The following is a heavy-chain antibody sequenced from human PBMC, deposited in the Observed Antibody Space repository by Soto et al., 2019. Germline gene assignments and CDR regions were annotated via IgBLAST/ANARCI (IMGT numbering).Heavy chain of an antibody. Sequence: EVQLVESGGGLVKPGGSLRLSCAASGFTFSSYSMNWVRQAPGKGLEWVSSISSSSSYIYYADSVKGRFTIARDNAKNSRYLQMNSLRAEDTAVYYCARDGDRIAAAFDYWGQGTLVTVSS. J-gene: IGHJ4*02. V-gene: IGHV3-21*01. D-gene: IGHD6-13*01. CDR1: GFTFSSYS. CDR3: ARDGDRIAAAFDY. CDR2: ISSSSSYI.